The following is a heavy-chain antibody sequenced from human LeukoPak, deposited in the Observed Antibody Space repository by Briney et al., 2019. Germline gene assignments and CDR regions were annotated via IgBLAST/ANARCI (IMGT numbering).Heavy chain of an antibody. Sequence: SETLSLTCTVSDSSITSTYYWAWFRPPPGKGLEWIATVFRLQTVRTFNNPSLGSRVTMSLDPPHNQFSLNLTSVTAADTALYFCARVLHAPYLIDSWGQGTLVTVSS. V-gene: IGHV4-38-2*02. CDR2: VFRLQTVRT. J-gene: IGHJ4*02. CDR1: DSSITSTYY. D-gene: IGHD2-8*01. CDR3: ARVLHAPYLIDS.